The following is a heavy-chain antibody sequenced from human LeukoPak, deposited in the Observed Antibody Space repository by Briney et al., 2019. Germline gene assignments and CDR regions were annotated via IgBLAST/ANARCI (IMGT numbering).Heavy chain of an antibody. CDR2: ISSSSSTI. D-gene: IGHD3-10*02. CDR3: AELGITMIGGV. Sequence: GGSLRLSCAASGFTFSSYEMNWVRQAPGKGLEWVSYISSSSSTIYYADSVKGRFTISGDNAKNSLYLQMNSLRVEDTAVYYCAELGITMIGGVWGKGTTVTISS. CDR1: GFTFSSYE. J-gene: IGHJ6*04. V-gene: IGHV3-48*03.